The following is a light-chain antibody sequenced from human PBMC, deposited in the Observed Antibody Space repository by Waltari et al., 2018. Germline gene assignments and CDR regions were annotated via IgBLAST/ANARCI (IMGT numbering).Light chain of an antibody. CDR2: EDN. V-gene: IGLV6-57*03. CDR3: QSYDSDEGVV. J-gene: IGLJ2*01. CDR1: SASIGSNY. Sequence: NSLLPQPHSVSESPGKTVTISCTRTSASIGSNYVQWYQQRPGSAPTTVIFEDNQRPSCVPDRLSGSIDSSSNSASRTISGLKTEDESLYYCQSYDSDEGVVFGGGTKLTVL.